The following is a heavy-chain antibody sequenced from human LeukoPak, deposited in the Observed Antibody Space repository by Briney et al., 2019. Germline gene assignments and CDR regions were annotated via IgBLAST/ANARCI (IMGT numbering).Heavy chain of an antibody. CDR3: AKGPQRITMIVVVINPGNGAFDI. CDR2: ISGSGGST. V-gene: IGHV3-23*01. D-gene: IGHD3-22*01. CDR1: GFTFSSYA. Sequence: GGSLRLSCAASGFTFSSYAMSWVRQAAGKGLEWVSAISGSGGSTYYADSVKGRFTISRDNSKNTLCLQMNSLRAEDTAVYYCAKGPQRITMIVVVINPGNGAFDIWGQGTMVTVSS. J-gene: IGHJ3*02.